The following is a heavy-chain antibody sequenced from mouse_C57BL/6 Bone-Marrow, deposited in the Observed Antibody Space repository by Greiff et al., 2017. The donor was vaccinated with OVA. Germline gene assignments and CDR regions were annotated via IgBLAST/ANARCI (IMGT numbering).Heavy chain of an antibody. J-gene: IGHJ1*03. CDR3: ARVGYGSSRYFDV. CDR1: GYTFTSYG. V-gene: IGHV1-81*01. CDR2: IYPRSGNT. Sequence: VKLMESGAELARPGASVKLSCKASGYTFTSYGISWVKQRTGQGLEWIGEIYPRSGNTYYNEKFKGKATLTADKSSSTAYMELRSLTSEDSAVYFCARVGYGSSRYFDVWGTGTTVTVSS. D-gene: IGHD1-1*01.